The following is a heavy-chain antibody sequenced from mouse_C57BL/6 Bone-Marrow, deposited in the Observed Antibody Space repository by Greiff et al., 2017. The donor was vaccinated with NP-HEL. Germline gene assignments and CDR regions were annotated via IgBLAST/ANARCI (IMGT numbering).Heavy chain of an antibody. Sequence: VKVVESGAELARPGASVKLSCKASGYTFTSYGISWVKQRTGQGLEWIGELYPRSGNTYYNEKFKGKATLTADKSSSTAYMELRSLTSEDSAVYFCAREGVPSLTTVRRGNAMDYWGQGTSVTVSS. V-gene: IGHV1-81*01. D-gene: IGHD1-1*01. J-gene: IGHJ4*01. CDR1: GYTFTSYG. CDR2: LYPRSGNT. CDR3: AREGVPSLTTVRRGNAMDY.